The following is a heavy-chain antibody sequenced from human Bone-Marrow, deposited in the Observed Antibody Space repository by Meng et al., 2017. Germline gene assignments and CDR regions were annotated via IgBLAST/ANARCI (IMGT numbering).Heavy chain of an antibody. Sequence: SETLSLTCTVSGGSSSSSRHYRGWIRQPPGKGLEWIGSIYYSGSTYYNPTLKSRVTISVDTSKNQFSLKLSSVTAADTAVYYCARDPYYYGSGSYYLKIYYYYGMNVWGQGTTVTVSS. CDR2: IYYSGST. V-gene: IGHV4-39*07. D-gene: IGHD3-10*01. CDR1: GGSSSSSRHY. J-gene: IGHJ6*02. CDR3: ARDPYYYGSGSYYLKIYYYYGMNV.